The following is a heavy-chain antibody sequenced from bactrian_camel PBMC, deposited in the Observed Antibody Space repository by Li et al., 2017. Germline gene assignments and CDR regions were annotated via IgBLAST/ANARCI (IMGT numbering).Heavy chain of an antibody. CDR2: ILSEGTVR. D-gene: IGHD6*01. CDR1: GFTFSSYG. J-gene: IGHJ4*01. Sequence: VQLVESGGGSVQPGGSLRLSCAASGFTFSSYGMNWVRQAPGKGLEWVSGILSEGTVRWYSDSVKGRFTISRDNAKNTVYLQMNSLKSEDTAMYYCATLAQFVSWGLNYWGQGTQVTVS. V-gene: IGHV3S6*01. CDR3: ATLAQFVSWGLNY.